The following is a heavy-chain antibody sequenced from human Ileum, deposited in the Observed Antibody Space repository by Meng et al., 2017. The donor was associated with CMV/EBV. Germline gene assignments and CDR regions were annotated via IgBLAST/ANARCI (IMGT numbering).Heavy chain of an antibody. CDR3: ARLQAWDWFDP. D-gene: IGHD4-11*01. J-gene: IGHJ5*02. Sequence: QVPLQESGPGLVKPSETLSLTCSVSGCCINSFYWSWIRQPAGKGLEWIGRIYSSGIINYNPSLKSRVTVSVDTSKNQFSLKVNSVTAADTAVYYCARLQAWDWFDPWGQGTLVTVSS. CDR1: GCCINSFY. CDR2: IYSSGII. V-gene: IGHV4-4*07.